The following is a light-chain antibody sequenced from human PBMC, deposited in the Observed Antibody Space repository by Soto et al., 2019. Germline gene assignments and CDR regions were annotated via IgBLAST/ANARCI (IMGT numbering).Light chain of an antibody. CDR2: GAS. CDR1: QSVSSD. V-gene: IGKV3-15*01. CDR3: QQYNNWPLT. J-gene: IGKJ4*01. Sequence: EIVMTLSPATLSVTPGERATLSCRASQSVSSDLAWFQQIPGQAPRLLIYGASTRATGIPARFSGSGSGTEFTLTISSLQSEDFAVYYCQQYNNWPLTFGGGTKVDI.